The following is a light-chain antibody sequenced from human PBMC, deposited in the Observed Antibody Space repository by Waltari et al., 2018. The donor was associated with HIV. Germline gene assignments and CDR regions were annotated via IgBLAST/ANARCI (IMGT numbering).Light chain of an antibody. J-gene: IGLJ3*02. V-gene: IGLV1-47*01. CDR1: NSTFGATY. CDR3: ATWDDSLSLWV. CDR2: RNS. Sequence: QSVLTQPPSASRTPGQRVTISCSGSNSTFGATYVYWYQQFPGAAPKLLIYRNSQRPSGVPDRFSGSKSGTSASLAISGLRSDDEANYYCATWDDSLSLWVFGGGTKLTVL.